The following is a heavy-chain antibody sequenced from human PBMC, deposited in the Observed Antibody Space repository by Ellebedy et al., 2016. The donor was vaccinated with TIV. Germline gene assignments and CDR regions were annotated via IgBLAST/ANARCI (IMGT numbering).Heavy chain of an antibody. D-gene: IGHD1-26*01. CDR1: GFTFSSYS. J-gene: IGHJ6*02. CDR2: ISSSSSYI. Sequence: GGSLRLSCAASGFTFSSYSMNWVRQAPGKGLEWVSSISSSSSYIYYADSLKGRFTISRDNVKNSLYLQMTGLRAEDTAVYYCARESEVGCMDVWGQGTTVTVSS. CDR3: ARESEVGCMDV. V-gene: IGHV3-21*01.